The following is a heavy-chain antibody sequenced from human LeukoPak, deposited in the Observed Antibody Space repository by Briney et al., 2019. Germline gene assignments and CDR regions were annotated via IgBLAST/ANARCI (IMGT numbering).Heavy chain of an antibody. J-gene: IGHJ4*02. D-gene: IGHD2-15*01. CDR3: ARGTRRYCSGGSCYSG. CDR2: IIPIFGTA. V-gene: IGHV1-69*05. Sequence: SVKVSCKASGGTFSSYAISWVRQAPGQGLEWMGRIIPIFGTANYAQKFQGRVTITTDEPTSTAYMELSSLRSEDTAVYYCARGTRRYCSGGSCYSGWGQGTLVTVSS. CDR1: GGTFSSYA.